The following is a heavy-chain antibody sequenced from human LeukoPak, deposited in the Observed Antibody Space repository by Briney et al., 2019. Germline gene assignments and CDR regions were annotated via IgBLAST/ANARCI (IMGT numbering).Heavy chain of an antibody. CDR3: ARDDSSSWYYWYFDL. CDR2: INHSGST. Sequence: PSETLSLTCAVYGGSFSGYYWSWIRQPPGKGLEWIGEINHSGSTNYNPSLKSRVTISVDTSKNQFSLKLSSVTAADTAVYYCARDDSSSWYYWYFDLWGRGTLVTVSS. D-gene: IGHD6-13*01. V-gene: IGHV4-34*01. J-gene: IGHJ2*01. CDR1: GGSFSGYY.